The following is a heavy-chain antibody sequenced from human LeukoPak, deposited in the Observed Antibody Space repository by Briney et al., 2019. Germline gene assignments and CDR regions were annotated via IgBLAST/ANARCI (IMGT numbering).Heavy chain of an antibody. V-gene: IGHV1-18*01. CDR2: ISAYNGNT. CDR1: GYTFTSYG. CDR3: AVTLRGYSSGWYQDLYDY. D-gene: IGHD6-19*01. J-gene: IGHJ4*02. Sequence: GASVKVSCKASGYTFTSYGISWVRQAPGQGLEWMGWISAYNGNTNYAQKLQGRVTMTTDTSTSTAYMELRGLRSDDTAVHYCAVTLRGYSSGWYQDLYDYWGQGTLVTVSS.